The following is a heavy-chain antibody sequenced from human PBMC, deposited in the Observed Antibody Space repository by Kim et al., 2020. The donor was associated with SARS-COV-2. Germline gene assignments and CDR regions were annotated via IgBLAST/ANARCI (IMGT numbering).Heavy chain of an antibody. CDR3: ARDQEIVVVVAATPEGLDY. CDR2: ISAYNGNT. J-gene: IGHJ4*02. Sequence: ASVKVSCKASGYTFTSYGISWVRQAPGQGLEWMGWISAYNGNTNYAQKLQGRVTMTTDTSTSTAYMELRSLRSDDTAVYYCARDQEIVVVVAATPEGLDYWGQGTLVTVSS. V-gene: IGHV1-18*01. CDR1: GYTFTSYG. D-gene: IGHD2-15*01.